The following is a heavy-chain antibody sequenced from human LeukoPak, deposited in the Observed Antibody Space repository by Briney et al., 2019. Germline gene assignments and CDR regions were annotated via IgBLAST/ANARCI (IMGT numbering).Heavy chain of an antibody. CDR3: ARHYYGSSGYYYFDY. Sequence: PSETLSLTCTVSGGSISSSSYYWRWIRQPPGKGLEWIGSIYYSGSTYYNPSLKSRVTISVDTSKNQFSLKLSSVTAADTAVYYCARHYYGSSGYYYFDYWGQGTLVTVSS. J-gene: IGHJ4*02. CDR2: IYYSGST. D-gene: IGHD3-22*01. CDR1: GGSISSSSYY. V-gene: IGHV4-39*01.